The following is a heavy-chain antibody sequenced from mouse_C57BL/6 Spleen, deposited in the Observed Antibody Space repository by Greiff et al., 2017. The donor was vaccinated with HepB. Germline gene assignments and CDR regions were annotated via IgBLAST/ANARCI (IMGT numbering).Heavy chain of an antibody. D-gene: IGHD2-4*01. Sequence: VQLQQSGAELVRPGASVKLSCTASGFNIKDDYMHWVKQRPEQGLEWIGWIDPENGDTEYASKFQGKATITADTSSNTAYLQLSSLTSEDTAVYYCTTCYDYDWFAYWGQGTLVTVSA. CDR2: IDPENGDT. J-gene: IGHJ3*01. CDR3: TTCYDYDWFAY. V-gene: IGHV14-4*01. CDR1: GFNIKDDY.